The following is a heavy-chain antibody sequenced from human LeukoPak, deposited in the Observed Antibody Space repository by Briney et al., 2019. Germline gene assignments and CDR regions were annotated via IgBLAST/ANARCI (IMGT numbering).Heavy chain of an antibody. CDR1: GGSFSGYY. V-gene: IGHV4-34*01. J-gene: IGHJ5*02. D-gene: IGHD4-17*01. CDR2: INHSGST. CDR3: ARGRDDYGDYDENWFDP. Sequence: PSETLSLTCAVYGGSFSGYYWSWIRQPPGKGLEWIGEINHSGSTNYNPSLKSRVTISVDTSKNQFSLKLSSVTAADTAVYYCARGRDDYGDYDENWFDPWGQGTLVTVSS.